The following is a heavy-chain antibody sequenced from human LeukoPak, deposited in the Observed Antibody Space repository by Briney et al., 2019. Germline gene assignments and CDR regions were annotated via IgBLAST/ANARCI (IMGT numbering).Heavy chain of an antibody. J-gene: IGHJ5*02. Sequence: ASVKVSCKASGYTFTSYYMHWVRQATGQGLEWMGWMNPNSGNTGYAQKFQGRVTMTRNTSISTAYMELSSLRSEDTAVYYCARGVLIWFGELDWFDPWGQGTLVTVSS. D-gene: IGHD3-10*01. CDR3: ARGVLIWFGELDWFDP. CDR1: GYTFTSYY. CDR2: MNPNSGNT. V-gene: IGHV1-8*01.